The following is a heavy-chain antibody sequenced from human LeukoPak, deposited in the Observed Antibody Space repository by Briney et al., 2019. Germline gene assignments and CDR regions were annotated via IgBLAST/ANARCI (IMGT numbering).Heavy chain of an antibody. CDR3: ASNKNYYDSSGYYVKGRAPFDY. J-gene: IGHJ4*02. CDR1: GFTFSSYE. D-gene: IGHD3-22*01. CDR2: INHSGST. V-gene: IGHV4-34*01. Sequence: GSLRLSCAASGFTFSSYEMNWVRQPPGKGLEWIGEINHSGSTNYNPSLKSRVTISVDTSKNQFSLKLSSVTAADTAVYYCASNKNYYDSSGYYVKGRAPFDYWGQGTLVTVSS.